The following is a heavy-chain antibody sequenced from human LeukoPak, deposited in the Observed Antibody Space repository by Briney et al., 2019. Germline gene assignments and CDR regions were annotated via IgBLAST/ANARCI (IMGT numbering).Heavy chain of an antibody. CDR2: IDHSGDT. CDR3: ARGSPSQE. J-gene: IGHJ4*02. CDR1: GGSISGFY. Sequence: SETLSLTCAVYGGSISGFYYTWIRQPPGKGLEWIGEIDHSGDTNYNPSLKSRAIVSVDTSKSQFSLKLTSVTAADAAVYYCARGSPSQEWGQGTLVTVSS. V-gene: IGHV4-34*01.